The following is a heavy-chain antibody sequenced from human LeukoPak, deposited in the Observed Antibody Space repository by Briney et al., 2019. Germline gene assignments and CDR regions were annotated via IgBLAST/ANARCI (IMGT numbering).Heavy chain of an antibody. V-gene: IGHV5-51*01. Sequence: GESLKTSCKGSGYSFTNYWIGWVRQMPGKGLEWVGIIYPGDSDTGHSPSFQGQVTISADKSISTAYLQWSSLKASDTAMYYCARAKDIVLMVYATPIGAWFDPWGQGTLVTVSS. CDR1: GYSFTNYW. J-gene: IGHJ5*02. CDR3: ARAKDIVLMVYATPIGAWFDP. D-gene: IGHD2-8*01. CDR2: IYPGDSDT.